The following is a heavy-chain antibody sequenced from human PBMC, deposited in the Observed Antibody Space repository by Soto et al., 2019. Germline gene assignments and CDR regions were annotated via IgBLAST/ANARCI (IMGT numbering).Heavy chain of an antibody. Sequence: LRLSCAASGSTFISFEMIWVRQAPGKGLEWISYISDSGRTMYYADSVKGRFTISRDNAKNSLYLQMNSLRVEDTALYYCARSTVTSDWGQGTLVPVSP. CDR2: ISDSGRTM. D-gene: IGHD4-17*01. CDR1: GSTFISFE. CDR3: ARSTVTSD. V-gene: IGHV3-48*03. J-gene: IGHJ1*01.